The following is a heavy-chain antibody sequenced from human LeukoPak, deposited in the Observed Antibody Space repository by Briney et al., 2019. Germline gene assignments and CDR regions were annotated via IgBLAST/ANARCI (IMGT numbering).Heavy chain of an antibody. CDR2: ISAYNGNT. Sequence: ASVKVSCKASGYTFTSYGISWVRQAPGQGLEWMGWISAYNGNTNYAQKLQGRVTMTTDTSTSTAYMELRSLRSDDTAVYYCARTRIPLWFGELNYFDYWGQGTLVTVSS. V-gene: IGHV1-18*01. CDR3: ARTRIPLWFGELNYFDY. CDR1: GYTFTSYG. D-gene: IGHD3-10*01. J-gene: IGHJ4*02.